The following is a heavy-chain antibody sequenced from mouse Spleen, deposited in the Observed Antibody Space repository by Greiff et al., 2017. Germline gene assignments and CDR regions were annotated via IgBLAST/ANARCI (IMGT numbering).Heavy chain of an antibody. D-gene: IGHD2-14*01. CDR2: IYPSDSET. CDR3: ARSGYNYYRYDDGVGFDY. V-gene: IGHV1-61*01. CDR1: GYTFTSYW. J-gene: IGHJ2*01. Sequence: QVQLQQPGAELVRPGSSVKLSCKASGYTFTSYWMDWVKQRPGQGLERIGNIYPSDSETHYNQKFKDKATLTVDKSSSTAYMQLSSLTSEDSAVYYCARSGYNYYRYDDGVGFDYWGQGTTLTVSS.